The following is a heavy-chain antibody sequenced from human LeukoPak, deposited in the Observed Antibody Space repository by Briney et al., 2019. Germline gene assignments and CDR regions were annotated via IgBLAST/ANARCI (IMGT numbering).Heavy chain of an antibody. CDR1: GYTFTGYY. V-gene: IGHV1-2*06. CDR2: INPNSGGT. Sequence: ASVKVSCKASGYTFTGYYMHWVRQAPGQGVECMGRINPNSGGTNYAQKFQGRVTMTRDTSISTAYMELSRLRSDDTAVYYCARRAYCGGDCYSGYYYYMDVWGKGTTVTVSS. D-gene: IGHD2-21*02. J-gene: IGHJ6*03. CDR3: ARRAYCGGDCYSGYYYYMDV.